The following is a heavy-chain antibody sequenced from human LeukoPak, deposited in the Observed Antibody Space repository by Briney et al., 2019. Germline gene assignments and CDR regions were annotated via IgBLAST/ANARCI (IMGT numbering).Heavy chain of an antibody. CDR2: IYHSGST. CDR1: GGSISSGGYS. Sequence: SETLSLTCTVSGGSISSGGYSWSWIRQRPGKGLEWIGYIYHSGSTYYNPSLKSRLTISVDRSKNQFSLKLSSVTAADTAVYYCARGTRVRGVIAFDIWGQGTMVTVSS. CDR3: ARGTRVRGVIAFDI. D-gene: IGHD3-10*01. J-gene: IGHJ3*02. V-gene: IGHV4-30-2*01.